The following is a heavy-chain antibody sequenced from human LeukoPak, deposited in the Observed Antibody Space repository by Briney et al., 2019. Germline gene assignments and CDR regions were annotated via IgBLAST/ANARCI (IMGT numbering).Heavy chain of an antibody. CDR3: SRESGPFSPFGF. J-gene: IGHJ4*02. D-gene: IGHD1-26*01. V-gene: IGHV4-4*02. Sequence: PSGTLSLTCGVSGGSISGTDWWSWVRQPPGQGLEWIGEISLRGLTNYNPSLRSRLTMSLDESKNQVSLNLTSVTAADTAVYYCSRESGPFSPFGFWGQGTLVSVHS. CDR1: GGSISGTDW. CDR2: ISLRGLT.